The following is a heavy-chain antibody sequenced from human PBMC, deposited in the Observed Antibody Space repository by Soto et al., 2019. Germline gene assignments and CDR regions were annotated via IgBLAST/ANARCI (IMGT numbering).Heavy chain of an antibody. CDR2: FDPEDGDT. D-gene: IGHD5-12*01. Sequence: ASVKASCKASGYTFTSYGISWVRQAPGQGLVWMGWFDPEDGDTIYAQKFQGRVTMTKDTSTDTAYMELSSLRSEDTAVYYCATVVYTGYDSSFDYWGQGTLLTVSS. V-gene: IGHV1-18*01. J-gene: IGHJ4*02. CDR1: GYTFTSYG. CDR3: ATVVYTGYDSSFDY.